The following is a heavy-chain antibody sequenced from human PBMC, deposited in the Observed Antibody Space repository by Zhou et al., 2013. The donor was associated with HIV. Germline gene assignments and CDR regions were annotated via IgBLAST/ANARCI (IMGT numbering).Heavy chain of an antibody. Sequence: QVQLVQSGAEMKKPGASVNISCKASGYPFTSYYIHWVRQAPGQGLEWMGLINPGIGSTYYAEKFQGRVTMTRDTSTNTVNMQLGTLTSEDTAVYYCARDRPYFDFWGQGTLVTVSS. J-gene: IGHJ4*02. CDR2: INPGIGST. CDR1: GYPFTSYY. CDR3: ARDRPYFDF. V-gene: IGHV1-46*01.